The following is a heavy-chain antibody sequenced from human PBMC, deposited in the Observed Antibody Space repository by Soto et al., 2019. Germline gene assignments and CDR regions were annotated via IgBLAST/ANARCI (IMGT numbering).Heavy chain of an antibody. D-gene: IGHD6-19*01. V-gene: IGHV4-34*01. CDR1: GGSFSGYY. J-gene: IGHJ4*02. CDR2: INHSGST. CDR3: ARSSSGAGFDY. Sequence: PSETLSLTCAVYGGSFSGYYWSWIRQPPGEGLEWIGEINHSGSTNYNPSLKSRVTISVDTSKNQFSLKLSSVTAADTAVYYCARSSSGAGFDYWGQGTLVTVSS.